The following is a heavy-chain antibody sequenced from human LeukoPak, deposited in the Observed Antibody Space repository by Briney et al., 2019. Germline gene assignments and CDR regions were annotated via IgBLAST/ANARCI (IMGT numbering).Heavy chain of an antibody. D-gene: IGHD3-3*01. CDR2: ISAYNGNT. V-gene: IGHV1-18*01. CDR3: ARGAGYDFWSGYVPHYFDY. CDR1: GYTFTSYG. Sequence: AASVKVPCKASGYTFTSYGISWVRQAPGQGLEWMGWISAYNGNTNYAQKLQGRVTMTTDTSTSTAYMELRSLRSDDTAVYYCARGAGYDFWSGYVPHYFDYWGQGTLVTVSS. J-gene: IGHJ4*02.